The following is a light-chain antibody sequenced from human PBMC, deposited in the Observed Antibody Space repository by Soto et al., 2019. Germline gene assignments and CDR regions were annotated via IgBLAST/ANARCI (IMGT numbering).Light chain of an antibody. CDR3: SSYTRISTYV. J-gene: IGLJ1*01. Sequence: QSALTQPASVSGSPGQSITIACTGTSSDVGGYNFVSWYQQHPDKAPKLMIYDVTNRPSGVSNRFSGSKSGNTASLTISGLHAEDEADYYCSSYTRISTYVFGTGTKLTVL. CDR1: SSDVGGYNF. V-gene: IGLV2-14*01. CDR2: DVT.